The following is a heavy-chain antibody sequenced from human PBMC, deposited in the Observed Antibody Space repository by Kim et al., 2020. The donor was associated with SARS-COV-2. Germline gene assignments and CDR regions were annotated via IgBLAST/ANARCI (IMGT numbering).Heavy chain of an antibody. J-gene: IGHJ4*02. CDR3: ARVGTVGTNDFDY. V-gene: IGHV1-69*13. CDR2: IIPMFGRP. CDR1: GGGFSNYA. D-gene: IGHD1-1*01. Sequence: SVKVSCKTSGGGFSNYALSWVRQAPGQGLEWMGEIIPMFGRPTYARKFQGRVTITADESTSTAYMDLNSLRSEDTAMFYCARVGTVGTNDFDYWGPGTL.